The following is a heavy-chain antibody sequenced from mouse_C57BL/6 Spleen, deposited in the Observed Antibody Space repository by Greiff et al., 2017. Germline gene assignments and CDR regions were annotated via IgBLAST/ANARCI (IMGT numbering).Heavy chain of an antibody. Sequence: EVKLVESGPGLVKPSQSLSLTCSVTGYSITSGYYWNWIRQFPGNKLEWMGYISYDGSNNYNPSLKNRISITRDTSKNQFFLKLNSVTTEDTATYYCAREDGYHRGWGQGTSVTVSS. CDR2: ISYDGSN. D-gene: IGHD2-3*01. J-gene: IGHJ4*01. CDR3: AREDGYHRG. V-gene: IGHV3-6*01. CDR1: GYSITSGYY.